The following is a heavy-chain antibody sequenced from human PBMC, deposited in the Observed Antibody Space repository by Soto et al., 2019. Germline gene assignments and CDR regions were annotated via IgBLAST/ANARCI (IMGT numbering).Heavy chain of an antibody. D-gene: IGHD3-22*01. CDR1: GGSISSYY. J-gene: IGHJ6*02. V-gene: IGHV4-59*01. CDR3: ARVSYYDSSGYWGGGNRYYYYGMDV. CDR2: IYYSGST. Sequence: QVQLQESGPGLVKPSETLSLTCTVSGGSISSYYWSWIRQPPGKGLEWIGYIYYSGSTNYNPSLKSRCTISVDTSKNQFSLKLSSVTAADTAVYYCARVSYYDSSGYWGGGNRYYYYGMDVWGQGTTVTVSS.